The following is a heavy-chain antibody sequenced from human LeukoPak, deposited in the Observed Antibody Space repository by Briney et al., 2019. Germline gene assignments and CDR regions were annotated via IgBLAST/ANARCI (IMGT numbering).Heavy chain of an antibody. D-gene: IGHD6-13*01. CDR1: GFTFSSYG. Sequence: GRSLRLSCAASGFTFSSYGMHWVRQAPGKGLEWVAVISYDGSNKYYADSVKGRFTISRDNSKNTPYLQMNSLRAEDTAVYYCAKVSYAAAAGEHDYWGQGTLVTVSS. J-gene: IGHJ4*02. CDR2: ISYDGSNK. CDR3: AKVSYAAAAGEHDY. V-gene: IGHV3-30*18.